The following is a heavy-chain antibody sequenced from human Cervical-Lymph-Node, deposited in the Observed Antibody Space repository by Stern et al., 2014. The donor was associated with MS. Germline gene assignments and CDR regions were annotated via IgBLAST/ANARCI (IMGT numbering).Heavy chain of an antibody. CDR2: IIPIFDKP. J-gene: IGHJ3*01. V-gene: IGHV1-69*06. CDR3: VLPSKVTTAAFDV. Sequence: VQLVESGAEVKKPGSSVNVSCKASGGTFTSFSINWGRQVPGQRLEWMGGIIPIFDKPNIAQKFQGRVTITADSSTSKVYMALNSLRSDDTAVYYCVLPSKVTTAAFDVWGRGTMVTVSS. D-gene: IGHD4-17*01. CDR1: GGTFTSFS.